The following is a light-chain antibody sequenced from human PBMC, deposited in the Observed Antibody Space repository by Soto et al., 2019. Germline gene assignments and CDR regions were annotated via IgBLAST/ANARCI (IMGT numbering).Light chain of an antibody. CDR2: GAY. V-gene: IGKV1-39*01. CDR3: QQSFGAPRT. J-gene: IGKJ1*01. CDR1: QSISTY. Sequence: DIQMTQSPSSLSASLGDRVTVTCRASQSISTYLNWFQQRPGKAPKLLIYGAYTLQDGVPSRFRGSGSETEFTLTISSLQPEDFATYYCQQSFGAPRTFGHGTRVDIK.